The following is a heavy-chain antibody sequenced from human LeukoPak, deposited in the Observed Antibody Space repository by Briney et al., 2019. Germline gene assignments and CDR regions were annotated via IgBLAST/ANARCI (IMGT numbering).Heavy chain of an antibody. J-gene: IGHJ4*02. D-gene: IGHD6-13*01. V-gene: IGHV3-64D*09. CDR1: GCTFSSYA. Sequence: HPGGSLSLFCSASGCTFSSYAMHWVRQAPGKGLEYVSAISSNGGSTYYADSVKGRFTISRDNSKNTLYLQMSSLRAEDTAVYYCVKDGSSSPYSWSYFDYWGQGTLFTVSS. CDR2: ISSNGGST. CDR3: VKDGSSSPYSWSYFDY.